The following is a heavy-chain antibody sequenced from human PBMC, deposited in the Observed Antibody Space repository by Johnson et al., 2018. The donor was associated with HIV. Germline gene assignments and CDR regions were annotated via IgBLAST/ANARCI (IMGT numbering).Heavy chain of an antibody. CDR2: ISGRCGST. CDR1: GFTLDSYA. J-gene: IGHJ3*02. V-gene: IGHV3-23*04. Sequence: EVQLVESGGGLEQPGGSLRLSCAASGFTLDSYAMNWVRQAPGKGLEWVSAISGRCGSTYYADSVKGRFTISRYNSKNTLYLQMNSLRAEDTAVYYCAKDGSDIVVVPAAPDAFDMWGQGTMVTVSS. CDR3: AKDGSDIVVVPAAPDAFDM. D-gene: IGHD2-2*01.